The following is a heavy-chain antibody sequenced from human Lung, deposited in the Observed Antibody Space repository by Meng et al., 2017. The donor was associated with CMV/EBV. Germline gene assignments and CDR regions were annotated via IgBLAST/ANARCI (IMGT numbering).Heavy chain of an antibody. CDR3: ARGIQEWSSFSYHAMDF. Sequence: GESLKISCAASGFTFSSSAMHWVRQAPGKGLEWVAVVSYDGSHKYYADSVKGRFTISRDNSKNSLYLQMNSLRPEDTAVYFCARGIQEWSSFSYHAMDFWRQGXTVTVSS. D-gene: IGHD3-3*01. J-gene: IGHJ6*02. V-gene: IGHV3-30*04. CDR2: VSYDGSHK. CDR1: GFTFSSSA.